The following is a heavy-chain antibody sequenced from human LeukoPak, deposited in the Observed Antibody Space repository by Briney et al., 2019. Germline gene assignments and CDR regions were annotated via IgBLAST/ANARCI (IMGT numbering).Heavy chain of an antibody. D-gene: IGHD3-9*01. CDR1: GFSLSSYS. J-gene: IGHJ6*02. Sequence: PGGSLRLSCAASGFSLSSYSMNWVRQAPGKGLEWVSSITISSNFIYYADSVKGRFTISRDNAKSSLFLQMNSLRAEDTAVYFCARNGHGDGFLTGYSYFGMDVWGQGTTVTVSS. V-gene: IGHV3-21*01. CDR2: ITISSNFI. CDR3: ARNGHGDGFLTGYSYFGMDV.